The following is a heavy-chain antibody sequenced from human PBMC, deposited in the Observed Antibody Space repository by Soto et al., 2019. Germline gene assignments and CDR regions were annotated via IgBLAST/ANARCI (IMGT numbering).Heavy chain of an antibody. Sequence: PSQTLSLTCAISGDSVSSNSAAWNWIRQSPSRGLEWLGRTYYRSKWYNDYAVSVKSRITINPDTSKNQFSLQLNSVTPKDTAVYYCAGITMVRGVTGYWYYYGMDVWGQGTTVTVSS. CDR2: TYYRSKWYN. CDR1: GDSVSSNSAA. D-gene: IGHD3-10*01. CDR3: AGITMVRGVTGYWYYYGMDV. V-gene: IGHV6-1*01. J-gene: IGHJ6*02.